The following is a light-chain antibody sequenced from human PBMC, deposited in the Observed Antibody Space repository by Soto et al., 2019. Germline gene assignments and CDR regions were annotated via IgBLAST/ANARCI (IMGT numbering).Light chain of an antibody. CDR2: GAS. CDR3: QKYDTAPLT. Sequence: GGRVSITCRASRDISNYLAWYQQKPGQVPRLLISGASSLHSGVPSRFSGSRSGTDFTLTISSLQPEDIATYFCQKYDTAPLTFGGGTKV. V-gene: IGKV1-27*01. CDR1: RDISNY. J-gene: IGKJ4*01.